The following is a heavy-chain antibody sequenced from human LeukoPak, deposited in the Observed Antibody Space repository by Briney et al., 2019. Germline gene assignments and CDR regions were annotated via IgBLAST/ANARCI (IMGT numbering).Heavy chain of an antibody. CDR2: INQDGSAK. V-gene: IGHV3-7*01. CDR3: ARGAGYYFDY. J-gene: IGHJ4*02. CDR1: EFTFSAFW. Sequence: PGGSLRLSCAASEFTFSAFWMSWVRQAPGKGLEWVANINQDGSAKHYVDSVKGRFTVSRDNAENSLYLQMNSLRAEDTAVYYCARGAGYYFDYWGQGTLVTVSS.